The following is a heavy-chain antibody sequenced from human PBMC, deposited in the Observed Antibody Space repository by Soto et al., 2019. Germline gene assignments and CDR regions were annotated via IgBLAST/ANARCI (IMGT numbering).Heavy chain of an antibody. CDR3: ARGQRFSDWFDP. CDR1: GGANSKYW. CDR2: TYSSGST. Sequence: SEPLSLTYTVCGGANSKYWWTWIPPPDGKGLAWIGRTYSSGSTKYNPYLQSRVTMHLDTSNNQFSLRLTSVTAADTAVYYCARGQRFSDWFDPWGQGTFVTVS. J-gene: IGHJ5*02. V-gene: IGHV4-4*07. D-gene: IGHD3-3*01.